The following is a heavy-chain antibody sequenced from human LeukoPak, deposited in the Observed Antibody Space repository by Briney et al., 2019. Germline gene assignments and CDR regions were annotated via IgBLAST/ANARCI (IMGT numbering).Heavy chain of an antibody. V-gene: IGHV4-39*07. D-gene: IGHD3-10*01. CDR1: GGSISSSSYY. Sequence: SETLSLTCTVSGGSISSSSYYWGWIRQPPGKGLEWIGSIYYSGSTYYNPSLKSRGTISVDNSKNQFSLKLSSVTAADTAVYYCARGAQRGYYFDYWGQGTLVSVSS. J-gene: IGHJ4*02. CDR2: IYYSGST. CDR3: ARGAQRGYYFDY.